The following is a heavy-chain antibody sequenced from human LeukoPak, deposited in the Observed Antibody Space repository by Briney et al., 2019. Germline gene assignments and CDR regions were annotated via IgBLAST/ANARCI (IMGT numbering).Heavy chain of an antibody. CDR2: IYYSGST. D-gene: IGHD3-22*01. J-gene: IGHJ2*01. CDR3: ARHSGGRDSSGEYWYFDL. V-gene: IGHV4-59*08. Sequence: SETLSLTCTVSGGSISSYYWSWIRQPPGKGLEWIGYIYYSGSTNYNPSLKSRVTISVDTSKNQFSLKLSSVTAADTAVYYCARHSGGRDSSGEYWYFDLWGCGTLVTVSS. CDR1: GGSISSYY.